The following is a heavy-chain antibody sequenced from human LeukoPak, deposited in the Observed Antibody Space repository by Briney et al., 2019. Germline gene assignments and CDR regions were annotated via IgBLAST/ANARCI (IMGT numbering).Heavy chain of an antibody. J-gene: IGHJ4*02. CDR1: GFTFGSYA. CDR3: VKGGTDYDFWNDSSYSYHFDF. D-gene: IGHD3-3*01. Sequence: HPGGSLRLSCAASGFTFGSYAMSWVRQAPGKGLEWVSYISGRGGSTFYADSVKGRLTISRDNSKNTLFLQMNSLRAEDTAMYYCVKGGTDYDFWNDSSYSYHFDFWGQGTLVTVSS. V-gene: IGHV3-23*01. CDR2: ISGRGGST.